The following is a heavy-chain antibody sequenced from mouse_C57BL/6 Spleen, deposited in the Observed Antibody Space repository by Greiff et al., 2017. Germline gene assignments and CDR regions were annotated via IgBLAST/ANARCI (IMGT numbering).Heavy chain of an antibody. V-gene: IGHV1-82*01. J-gene: IGHJ2*01. Sequence: VQLQQSGPELVKPGASVKISCKASGYAFSSSWMNWVKQRPGKGLEWIGRIYPGDGDTNYNGKFKGKATLTADKSSSTAYMQLSSLTSEDSAVYFCARSGTVVGVVDYWGQGTTLTFSS. CDR2: IYPGDGDT. CDR1: GYAFSSSW. D-gene: IGHD1-1*01. CDR3: ARSGTVVGVVDY.